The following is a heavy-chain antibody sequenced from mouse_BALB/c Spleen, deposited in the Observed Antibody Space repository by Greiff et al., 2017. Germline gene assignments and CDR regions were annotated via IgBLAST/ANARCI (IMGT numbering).Heavy chain of an antibody. V-gene: IGHV14-4*02. CDR1: GFNIKDYY. Sequence: VQLQQSGAELVRSGASVKLSCTASGFNIKDYYMHWVKQRPEQGLEWIGWIDPENGDTEYAPKFQGKATMTADTSTNTAYLQLSSLTSEDTAVYYCNALYGNSPMDYWGQGTSVTVSS. D-gene: IGHD2-1*01. J-gene: IGHJ4*01. CDR2: IDPENGDT. CDR3: NALYGNSPMDY.